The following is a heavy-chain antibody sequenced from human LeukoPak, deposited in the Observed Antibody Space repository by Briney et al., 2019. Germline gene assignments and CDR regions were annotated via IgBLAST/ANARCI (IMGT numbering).Heavy chain of an antibody. CDR1: GFTFSSYA. D-gene: IGHD3-3*01. J-gene: IGHJ6*03. V-gene: IGHV3-23*01. Sequence: GGSLRLSCAASGFTFSSYAMSWVRQAPGKGLEWVSAISGSGGSTYYADSVKGRFTISRDNSKNTLYLQMNSLRAEDTAVYYCARDGPSYYDFWSGYYISPMDVWGKGTTVTVSS. CDR3: ARDGPSYYDFWSGYYISPMDV. CDR2: ISGSGGST.